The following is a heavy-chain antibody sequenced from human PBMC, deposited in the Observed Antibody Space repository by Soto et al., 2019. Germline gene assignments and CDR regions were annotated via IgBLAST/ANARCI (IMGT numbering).Heavy chain of an antibody. D-gene: IGHD2-2*01. V-gene: IGHV3-30*02. CDR2: IWYDGSNK. CDR1: GFTFSSYG. CDR3: AKDPKVRYYGMDV. Sequence: GGSLRLSCAASGFTFSSYGMHWVRQAPGKGLEWVAVIWYDGSNKYYADSVKGRFTISRDNSKNTLYLQMSSLRAEDTAVYYCAKDPKVRYYGMDVWGQGTTVTVSS. J-gene: IGHJ6*02.